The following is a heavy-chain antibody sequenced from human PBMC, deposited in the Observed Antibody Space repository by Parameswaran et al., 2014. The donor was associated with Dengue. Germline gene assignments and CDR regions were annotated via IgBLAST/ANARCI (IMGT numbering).Heavy chain of an antibody. CDR2: IYYSGST. D-gene: IGHD6-19*01. Sequence: WIRQPPGKGLEWIGYIYYSGSTNYNPSLKSRVTISVDTSKNQFSLKLSSVTAADTAVYYCARVVVEIAVAGITGYYYGMDVWGQGTTVTVSS. V-gene: IGHV4-59*01. CDR3: ARVVVEIAVAGITGYYYGMDV. J-gene: IGHJ6*02.